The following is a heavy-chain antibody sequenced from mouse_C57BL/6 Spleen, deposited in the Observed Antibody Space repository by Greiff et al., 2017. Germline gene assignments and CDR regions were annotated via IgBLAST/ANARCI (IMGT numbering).Heavy chain of an antibody. J-gene: IGHJ4*01. V-gene: IGHV5-17*01. Sequence: EVQRVESGGGLVKPGGSLKLSCAASGFTFSDYGMHWVRQAPEKGLEWVAYISRGSSTIYYADTVKGRFTISRDNAKNTLFLQMTSLRSEDTAMFYCARDYYYAMDYWGQGASVTVSS. CDR1: GFTFSDYG. CDR2: ISRGSSTI. CDR3: ARDYYYAMDY.